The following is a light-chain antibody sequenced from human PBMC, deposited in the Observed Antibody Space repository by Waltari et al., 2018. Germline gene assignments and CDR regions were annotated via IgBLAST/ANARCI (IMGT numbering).Light chain of an antibody. CDR1: SSYVGAYNY. J-gene: IGLJ1*01. V-gene: IGLV2-8*01. CDR2: EVN. Sequence: QSALTQPPSASGSPGQSVTISCPGTSSYVGAYNYVSWYQQHPGKAPKFMIYEVNKRPSGVPDRFSGSKSGNTASLTISGLQAEDEADYYCFSYAGSNTFVFGTGTEVTVL. CDR3: FSYAGSNTFV.